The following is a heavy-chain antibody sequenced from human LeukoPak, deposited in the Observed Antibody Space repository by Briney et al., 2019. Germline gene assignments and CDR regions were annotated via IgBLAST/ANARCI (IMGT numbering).Heavy chain of an antibody. CDR1: GFTFRTDW. Sequence: PGGSLRLSCVASGFTFRTDWMSWVRQAPGKGPEWVASIKDDGREIYYVDSVRGRFTISRDNAKNSLYLQMNSLRAEDTAVYYCAREWNWGQGSLVTVSS. CDR3: AREWN. V-gene: IGHV3-7*01. CDR2: IKDDGREI. J-gene: IGHJ4*02.